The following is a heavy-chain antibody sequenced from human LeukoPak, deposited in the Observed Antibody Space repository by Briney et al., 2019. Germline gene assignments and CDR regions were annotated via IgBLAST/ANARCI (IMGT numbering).Heavy chain of an antibody. V-gene: IGHV4-61*01. D-gene: IGHD3-10*01. CDR1: GGSVSSGSYY. CDR3: AREGRGYFDY. J-gene: IGHJ4*02. CDR2: IYYSGST. Sequence: SETLSLTCTVSGGSVSSGSYYWSWIRQPPGKGLEWIGYIYYSGSTNYNPSLKGRVTISVDTSKNQFSLKLSSVTAADTAVYYCAREGRGYFDYWGQGTLVTVSS.